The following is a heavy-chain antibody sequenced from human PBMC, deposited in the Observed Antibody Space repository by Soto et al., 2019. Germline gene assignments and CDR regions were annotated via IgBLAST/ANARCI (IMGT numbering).Heavy chain of an antibody. CDR2: IIPIFGTA. CDR3: AREGPGPGSSGWYRSD. J-gene: IGHJ4*02. Sequence: QVPLVQSGAEVKKPGSSVKVSCKASGGTFSSYAISWVRQAPGQGLEWMGGIIPIFGTANYAQKFQGRVTITADESTSTAYMELSSLRSEDTAVYYCAREGPGPGSSGWYRSDWGQGTLVTVSS. D-gene: IGHD6-19*01. CDR1: GGTFSSYA. V-gene: IGHV1-69*01.